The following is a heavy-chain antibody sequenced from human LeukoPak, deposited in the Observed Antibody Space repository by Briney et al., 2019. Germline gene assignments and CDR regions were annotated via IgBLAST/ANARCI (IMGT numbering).Heavy chain of an antibody. CDR3: ARSHVKIVATGELDY. J-gene: IGHJ4*02. Sequence: SVKVPCKASGGTFSSYAISWVRQAPGQGLEWMGGIIPIFGTANYAQKFQGRVTITADESTSTAYMELSSLRSEDTAVYYCARSHVKIVATGELDYWGQGTLVTVSS. CDR2: IIPIFGTA. D-gene: IGHD5-12*01. V-gene: IGHV1-69*13. CDR1: GGTFSSYA.